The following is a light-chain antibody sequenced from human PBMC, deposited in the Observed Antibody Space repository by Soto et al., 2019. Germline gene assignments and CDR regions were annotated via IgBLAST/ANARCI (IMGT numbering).Light chain of an antibody. CDR1: QSVLYSSNNKNY. Sequence: DIVMTQSPDSLAVSLGERATINCKSSQSVLYSSNNKNYLAWYQQKPGQSPKLLIFWASTRESGVPDRFSGSGSGTDSTLTISSLQAEDVAVYYCQQYYNTPLTFGGGTKVEI. V-gene: IGKV4-1*01. CDR3: QQYYNTPLT. J-gene: IGKJ4*01. CDR2: WAS.